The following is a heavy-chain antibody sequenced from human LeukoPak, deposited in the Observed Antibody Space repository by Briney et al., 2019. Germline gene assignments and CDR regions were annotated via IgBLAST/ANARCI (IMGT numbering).Heavy chain of an antibody. V-gene: IGHV5-51*01. CDR3: ARCSGGSCYSRTFDY. CDR2: IYPGDSDT. Sequence: GESLKISCRGSGYSFTSYWIGWVRQMPGKGLEWMGIIYPGDSDTRYSPSFQGQVTISADKSISTAYLQLSSMKASDTAMYYCARCSGGSCYSRTFDYWGQGTLVTVSS. D-gene: IGHD2-15*01. CDR1: GYSFTSYW. J-gene: IGHJ4*02.